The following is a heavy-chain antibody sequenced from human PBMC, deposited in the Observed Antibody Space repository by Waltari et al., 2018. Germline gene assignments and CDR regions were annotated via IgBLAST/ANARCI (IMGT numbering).Heavy chain of an antibody. Sequence: QVQLHQWGAGQLKPPETLSLTCAFPGESFLGSCWSWARQSPGKGLEWLGSIHYSGSTNYNPTLESRLSLSVDTTKKRFSLSLTSVTAADAALYFCARYGEVPASYFFDYWGQGTLVTVSS. CDR3: ARYGEVPASYFFDY. CDR1: GESFLGSC. V-gene: IGHV4-34*01. D-gene: IGHD2-21*01. J-gene: IGHJ4*01. CDR2: IHYSGST.